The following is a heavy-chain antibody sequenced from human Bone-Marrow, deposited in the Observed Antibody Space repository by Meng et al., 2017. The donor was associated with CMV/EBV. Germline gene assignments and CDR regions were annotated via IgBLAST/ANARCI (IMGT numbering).Heavy chain of an antibody. D-gene: IGHD3-3*01. CDR1: GYTFTGYY. CDR2: INPNSGGT. V-gene: IGHV1-2*02. Sequence: ASVKVSCKASGYTFTGYYMHWVRQAPGQGLEWMGWINPNSGGTNYAQKVQGRVTMTRDTSISTAYMELSRLRSDDTAVYYCARGVRITIFGVVTASDAFDIWGQGTMVTVSS. J-gene: IGHJ3*02. CDR3: ARGVRITIFGVVTASDAFDI.